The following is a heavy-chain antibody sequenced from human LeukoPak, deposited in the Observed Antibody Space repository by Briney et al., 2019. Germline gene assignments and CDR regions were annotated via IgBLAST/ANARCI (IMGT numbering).Heavy chain of an antibody. CDR3: ARTGYSSSWRYYYYYYMDV. V-gene: IGHV1-2*02. J-gene: IGHJ6*03. CDR2: INPNSGGT. D-gene: IGHD6-13*01. Sequence: GASVKVSCKASGYTFTGYYMHWVRQAPGQGLEWMGWINPNSGGTNYAQKFQGRVTMTRDTSISTAYMELSRLRSDDTAVYYCARTGYSSSWRYYYYYYMDVWGKGTTVTISS. CDR1: GYTFTGYY.